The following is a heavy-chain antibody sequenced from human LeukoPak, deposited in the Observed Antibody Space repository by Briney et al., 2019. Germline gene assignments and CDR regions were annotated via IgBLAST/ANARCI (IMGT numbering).Heavy chain of an antibody. CDR2: INTNTGNP. CDR3: ARVGGDIVATIVPYGMDV. CDR1: GYTFTSYY. Sequence: ASVKVSCKASGYTFTSYYMHWVRQAPGQGLEWMGWINTNTGNPTYAQGFTGRFVFSLDTSVSTAYLQISSLKAEDTAVYYCARVGGDIVATIVPYGMDVWGQGTTVTVSS. J-gene: IGHJ6*02. V-gene: IGHV7-4-1*02. D-gene: IGHD5-12*01.